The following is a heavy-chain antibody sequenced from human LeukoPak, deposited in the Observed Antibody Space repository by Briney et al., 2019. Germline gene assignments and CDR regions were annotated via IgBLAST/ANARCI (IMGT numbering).Heavy chain of an antibody. J-gene: IGHJ4*02. V-gene: IGHV3-30*03. CDR1: GFTLSSHG. CDR2: ISYDGGKK. D-gene: IGHD1-26*01. CDR3: ARDRAWDYLDS. Sequence: PGGSLRLSCVVSGFTLSSHGMQWVRQAPGKGLEWVAVISYDGGKKSYADSVKGRFTISRDNSKNTLYLQMDSLRVEDTAIYYCARDRAWDYLDSWDQGPLVTVSS.